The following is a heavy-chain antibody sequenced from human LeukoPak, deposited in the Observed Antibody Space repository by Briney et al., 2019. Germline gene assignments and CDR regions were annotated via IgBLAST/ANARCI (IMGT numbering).Heavy chain of an antibody. D-gene: IGHD3-9*01. CDR3: ARGFGYYDVLTAF. V-gene: IGHV4-59*01. CDR1: GGSMRDYH. CDR2: IYYSGST. Sequence: PSETLSLTCAVSGGSMRDYHWSWIRQPPGKGLEWIGNIYYSGSTNYNPSLKSRVTISVDTSKNQFSLRVRSVTAADTAVYYCARGFGYYDVLTAFWGQGTLVTVSS. J-gene: IGHJ4*02.